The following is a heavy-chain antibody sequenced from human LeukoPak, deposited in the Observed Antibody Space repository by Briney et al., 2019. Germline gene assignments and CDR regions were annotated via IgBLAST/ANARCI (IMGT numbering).Heavy chain of an antibody. CDR1: GFTFSSYS. J-gene: IGHJ4*02. Sequence: GGSLRLSCAASGFTFSSYSMNWVRQAPGKGLEWVSYISSSSSTIYYADSVKGRFTISRGNAKNSLYLQMNSLRAEDTAVYYCARGAKRPPAKTVDYWGQGTLVTVSS. V-gene: IGHV3-48*04. CDR2: ISSSSSTI. CDR3: ARGAKRPPAKTVDY. D-gene: IGHD3-16*01.